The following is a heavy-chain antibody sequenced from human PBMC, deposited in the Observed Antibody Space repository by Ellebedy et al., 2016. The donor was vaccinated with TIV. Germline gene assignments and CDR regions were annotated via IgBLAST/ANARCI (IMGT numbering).Heavy chain of an antibody. D-gene: IGHD5-18*01. V-gene: IGHV4-4*07. CDR1: GGSISGYY. Sequence: SETLSLXXTVSGGSISGYYWRWIRQPAGKGLEWIGRIYSSGSTNYNPSLKSRVTVSVDTSKNQFSLKLSSVAAADTAVYYCAREGGGYNYRYYYMDVWGKGTTVTVSS. CDR3: AREGGGYNYRYYYMDV. J-gene: IGHJ6*03. CDR2: IYSSGST.